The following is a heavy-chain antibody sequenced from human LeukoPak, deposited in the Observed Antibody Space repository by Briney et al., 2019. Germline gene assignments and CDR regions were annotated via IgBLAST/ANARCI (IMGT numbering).Heavy chain of an antibody. CDR3: ASYQIGSNGWYRGVY. D-gene: IGHD6-19*01. CDR2: INPNSGGT. J-gene: IGHJ4*02. CDR1: GYTFTSYG. V-gene: IGHV1-2*02. Sequence: ASVKVSCKASGYTFTSYGISWVRQAPGQGLEWMGWINPNSGGTNYAQKFQGRVTMTRDTSISTAYMELSRLRSDDTAVYYCASYQIGSNGWYRGVYWGQGTLVTVSS.